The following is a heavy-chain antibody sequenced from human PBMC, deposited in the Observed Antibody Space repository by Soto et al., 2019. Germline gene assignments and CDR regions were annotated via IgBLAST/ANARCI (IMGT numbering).Heavy chain of an antibody. CDR2: IIPIFGTA. Sequence: SVKVSCKASGVTFSSYAISWVRQAPGQGLEWMGGIIPIFGTANYAQKFQGRVTITADESTSTAYMELSSLRSEDTAVYYCASEAYRGGIHPYYGMDVWGQGTTVTVSS. D-gene: IGHD1-26*01. J-gene: IGHJ6*02. CDR3: ASEAYRGGIHPYYGMDV. V-gene: IGHV1-69*13. CDR1: GVTFSSYA.